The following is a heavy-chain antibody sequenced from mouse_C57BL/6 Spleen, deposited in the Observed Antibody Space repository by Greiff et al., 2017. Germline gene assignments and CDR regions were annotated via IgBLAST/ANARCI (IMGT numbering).Heavy chain of an antibody. J-gene: IGHJ4*01. CDR3: ARRAYYSNYDAMDY. Sequence: QVQLKQPGAELVKPGASVKLSCKASGYTFTSYWMQWVKQRPGQGLEWIGEIDPSDSSTNYNQKFKGKDTLTVDTSSSTAYMQLSSLTSEDSAVYYCARRAYYSNYDAMDYWGQGTSVTVSS. CDR2: IDPSDSST. CDR1: GYTFTSYW. V-gene: IGHV1-50*01. D-gene: IGHD2-5*01.